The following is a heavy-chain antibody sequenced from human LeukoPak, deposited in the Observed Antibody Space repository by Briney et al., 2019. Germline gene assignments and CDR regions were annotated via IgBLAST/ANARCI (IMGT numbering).Heavy chain of an antibody. V-gene: IGHV4-39*01. J-gene: IGHJ4*02. D-gene: IGHD6-13*01. Sequence: SETLSLTCTVSGGSISSSSYYWGWIRQPPGKGLEWIGSIYYSGSTYYNPSLKSRVTISVDTSKSQFSLKLSSVTAADTAVYYCARPSSSWYGRDYWGQGTLVTVSS. CDR3: ARPSSSWYGRDY. CDR2: IYYSGST. CDR1: GGSISSSSYY.